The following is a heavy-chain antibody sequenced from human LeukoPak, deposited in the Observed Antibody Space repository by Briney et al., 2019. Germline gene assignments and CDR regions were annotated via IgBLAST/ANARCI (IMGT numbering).Heavy chain of an antibody. Sequence: QPGGPLRLSCAASGFTFSSYXMNXVXQAPGXXLEWXSAMSYSSSSTYYADSVKGRFTISRDNSKNNLYLQMNSLRAEDTAVYYCAKDRSSSFSGFLEYWGQGTLVTVSS. J-gene: IGHJ4*02. CDR2: MSYSSSST. V-gene: IGHV3-23*01. D-gene: IGHD6-6*01. CDR3: AKDRSSSFSGFLEY. CDR1: GFTFSSYX.